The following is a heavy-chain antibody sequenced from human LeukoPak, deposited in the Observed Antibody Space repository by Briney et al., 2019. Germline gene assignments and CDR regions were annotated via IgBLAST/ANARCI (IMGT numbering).Heavy chain of an antibody. Sequence: PGGSLRLSCVAPAFIFSAGWMSWVRQAPGKGLEWVANIKQDGSEKYYVDSVKGRFTISRDNAKNSLYLQMNSLRAEDTAVYYCARVYDSSGYDAFDIWGQGTMVTVSS. D-gene: IGHD3-22*01. CDR1: AFIFSAGW. J-gene: IGHJ3*02. CDR2: IKQDGSEK. V-gene: IGHV3-7*01. CDR3: ARVYDSSGYDAFDI.